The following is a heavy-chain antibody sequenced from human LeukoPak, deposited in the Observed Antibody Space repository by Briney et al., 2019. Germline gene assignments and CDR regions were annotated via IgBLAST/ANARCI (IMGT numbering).Heavy chain of an antibody. CDR3: ASYYDSSGYHPSRFDY. J-gene: IGHJ4*02. CDR2: INPASGAT. V-gene: IGHV1-2*02. CDR1: GYTFTGYY. D-gene: IGHD3-22*01. Sequence: ASVKVSCKASGYTFTGYYIHWVRQAPGQGLEWMGWINPASGATHYAQKFQDRVTMTRDTSITTGYMELSGLISDDTAIYSCASYYDSSGYHPSRFDYWGQGTLVTVSS.